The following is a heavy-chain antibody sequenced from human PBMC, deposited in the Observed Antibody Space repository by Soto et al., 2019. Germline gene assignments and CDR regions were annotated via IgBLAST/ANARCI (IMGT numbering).Heavy chain of an antibody. J-gene: IGHJ4*02. V-gene: IGHV4-34*01. CDR3: ARTIYASGSYYFDY. D-gene: IGHD3-10*01. CDR2: INHSGST. CDR1: GGSFSGYY. Sequence: SETLSLTCALYGGSFSGYYWSWIRQPPGKGLEWIGEINHSGSTNYNPSLKSRVTISVDTSKNQFSLKLSSVTAADTAVYYCARTIYASGSYYFDYWGQGTLVTVSS.